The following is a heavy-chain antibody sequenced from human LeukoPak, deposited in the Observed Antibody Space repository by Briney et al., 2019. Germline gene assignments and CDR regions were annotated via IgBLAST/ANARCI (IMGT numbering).Heavy chain of an antibody. D-gene: IGHD4-17*01. Sequence: SETLSLTCTVSGGSISSYYWSWIRQPPGKGLEWIGYIYYSGSTNYNPSLKSRVTISVDTSKNQFSLKLSSVTAADTAVYYCAREGALTTPHYWGQGTLVTVSS. CDR1: GGSISSYY. V-gene: IGHV4-59*01. J-gene: IGHJ4*02. CDR2: IYYSGST. CDR3: AREGALTTPHY.